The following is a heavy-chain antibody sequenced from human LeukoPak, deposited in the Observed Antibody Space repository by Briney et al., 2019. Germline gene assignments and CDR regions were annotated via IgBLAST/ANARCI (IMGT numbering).Heavy chain of an antibody. Sequence: PSETLSLTCAVYGGSFSGYYWSWIRQPPGKGLEWIGEINHSGSTNYNPSLKSRVTISVDTSKNQFSLKLSSVTAADTAVYYCARVVTYYYDSSGYSRRGVYYYYYMDVWGKGTTVTVSS. CDR2: INHSGST. CDR3: ARVVTYYYDSSGYSRRGVYYYYYMDV. J-gene: IGHJ6*03. CDR1: GGSFSGYY. D-gene: IGHD3-22*01. V-gene: IGHV4-34*01.